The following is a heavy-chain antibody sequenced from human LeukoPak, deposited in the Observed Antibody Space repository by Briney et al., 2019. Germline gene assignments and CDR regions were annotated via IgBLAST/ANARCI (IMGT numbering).Heavy chain of an antibody. V-gene: IGHV3-74*01. CDR3: ARSRSSGFDS. Sequence: PGGSLSLSCAASGFTFSSYWMHWVRQAPRRGLVWVSRINGDRSTTSYADSVKGRFTSSRDNAKNTLYMQIDSLSVEDTAVYYCARSRSSGFDSWGQGTLVTVSS. D-gene: IGHD1-26*01. J-gene: IGHJ4*02. CDR2: INGDRSTT. CDR1: GFTFSSYW.